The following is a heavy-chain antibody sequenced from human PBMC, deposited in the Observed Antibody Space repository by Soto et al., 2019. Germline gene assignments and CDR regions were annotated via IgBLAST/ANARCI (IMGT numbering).Heavy chain of an antibody. CDR2: ISYDGNNK. J-gene: IGHJ6*02. CDR3: ARDHGMFLSYYYYGMDV. CDR1: GFTFSRFS. Sequence: LRLSCAASGFTFSRFSMHWVRQAPGKGLAWVAVISYDGNNKHFAESVKGRFSISRDDSKNTVYLEMNNLRGDDSAVYYCARDHGMFLSYYYYGMDVWGQGTTVTVS. D-gene: IGHD3-10*02. V-gene: IGHV3-30-3*01.